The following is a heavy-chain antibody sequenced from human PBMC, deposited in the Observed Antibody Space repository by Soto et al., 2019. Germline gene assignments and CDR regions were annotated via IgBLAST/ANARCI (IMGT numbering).Heavy chain of an antibody. Sequence: QVQLQQWGAGLLKPSETLSLTCAVYGGSFSGYYWSWIRQPPGKGLEWIGEINHSGSTNYNPSLKSRVTISVDTSKNQFSLKLSSVTAADTAVYYCARGRRYFDWSRPFWFDPWGHGTLVTVSS. CDR1: GGSFSGYY. D-gene: IGHD3-9*01. CDR3: ARGRRYFDWSRPFWFDP. J-gene: IGHJ5*02. CDR2: INHSGST. V-gene: IGHV4-34*01.